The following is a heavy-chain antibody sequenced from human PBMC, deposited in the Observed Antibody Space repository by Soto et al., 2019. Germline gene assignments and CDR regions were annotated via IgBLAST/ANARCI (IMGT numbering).Heavy chain of an antibody. CDR2: ISGSGDDK. V-gene: IGHV3-23*01. D-gene: IGHD2-21*01. CDR1: GFTFSSYV. Sequence: EVQLLESGGGLVQPGGSLRLSCATSGFTFSSYVMGWVRQAPGEGLEWVSAISGSGDDKYHADSVKGRFTISRDNSKDTLYLEMNSMRVEDTGIYFCVKAIVAAAYAATSAFDLWGQGTRVTVST. CDR3: VKAIVAAAYAATSAFDL. J-gene: IGHJ4*02.